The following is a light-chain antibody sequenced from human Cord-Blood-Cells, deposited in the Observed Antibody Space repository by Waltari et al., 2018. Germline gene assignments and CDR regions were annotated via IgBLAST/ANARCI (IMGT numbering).Light chain of an antibody. J-gene: IGLJ3*02. Sequence: QSALTQPASVSGSPGQSITIPCAGPSSDVGSYNLVSWSQQHPGKAPKLRLYEGSKRPSGVSNRFSGFKSGNTASLTISGLQAEDEADDYCCSYAGSSTWVFGGGTKLTVL. V-gene: IGLV2-23*01. CDR2: EGS. CDR1: SSDVGSYNL. CDR3: CSYAGSSTWV.